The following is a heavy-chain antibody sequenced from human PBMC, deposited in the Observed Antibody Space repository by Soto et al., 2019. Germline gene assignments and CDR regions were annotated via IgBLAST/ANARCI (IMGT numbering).Heavy chain of an antibody. J-gene: IGHJ4*02. CDR2: INSDGSST. Sequence: AGGSLRLSCATSGVTFSTYWMHWVRQAPGKGLVWVSRINSDGSSTSYADSVKGRFTISRDNAKNTLYLQMNSLRVEDTAVYYRARREGYCSGGTCYFDHWGQGTQVTVSS. CDR1: GVTFSTYW. D-gene: IGHD2-15*01. V-gene: IGHV3-74*01. CDR3: ARREGYCSGGTCYFDH.